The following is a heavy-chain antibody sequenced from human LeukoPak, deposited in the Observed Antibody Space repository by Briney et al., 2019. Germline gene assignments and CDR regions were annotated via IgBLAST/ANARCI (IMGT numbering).Heavy chain of an antibody. Sequence: PGGSLRLSCAASGFTFSSYGMHWARQAPGKGLEWVAVIWYDGSNKYYADSVKGRFTISRDNSKNTLYLQMNSLRAEDTAVYYCARDRYGSGVVYFDYWGQGTLVTVSS. V-gene: IGHV3-33*01. CDR3: ARDRYGSGVVYFDY. J-gene: IGHJ4*02. D-gene: IGHD3-10*01. CDR1: GFTFSSYG. CDR2: IWYDGSNK.